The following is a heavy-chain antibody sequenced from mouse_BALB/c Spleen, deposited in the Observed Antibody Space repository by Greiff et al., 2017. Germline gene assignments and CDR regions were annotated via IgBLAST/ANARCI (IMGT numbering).Heavy chain of an antibody. Sequence: VQLQQSGPELVKPGASVKMSCKASGYTFTSYVMHWVKQKPGQGLEWIGYINPYNDGTKYNEKFKGKATLTSDKSSSTAYMERSSLTSEDSAVYYCARGGVITTVVGRGYAMDYWGQGTSVTVSS. CDR1: GYTFTSYV. J-gene: IGHJ4*01. CDR2: INPYNDGT. CDR3: ARGGVITTVVGRGYAMDY. V-gene: IGHV1-14*01. D-gene: IGHD1-1*01.